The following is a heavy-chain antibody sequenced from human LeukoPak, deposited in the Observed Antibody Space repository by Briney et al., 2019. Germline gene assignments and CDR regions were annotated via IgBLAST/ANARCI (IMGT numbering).Heavy chain of an antibody. V-gene: IGHV4-39*07. D-gene: IGHD5-18*01. J-gene: IGHJ4*02. CDR2: IYYSGST. CDR1: GGSISSSSYY. CDR3: ARDYKGYSYGYDY. Sequence: SETLSLTCTVSGGSISSSSYYWGWIRQPPGKGLEWVGSIYYSGSTNYNPSLKSRVTISVDTSKNQFSLKLSSVTAADTAVYYCARDYKGYSYGYDYWGQGTLVTVSS.